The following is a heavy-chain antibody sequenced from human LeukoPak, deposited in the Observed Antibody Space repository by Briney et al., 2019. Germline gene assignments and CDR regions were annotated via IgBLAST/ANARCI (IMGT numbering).Heavy chain of an antibody. D-gene: IGHD6-13*01. J-gene: IGHJ4*02. CDR3: AREDKQQLVGVDY. CDR1: GGSISSGGYY. V-gene: IGHV4-30-2*01. CDR2: IYHSGST. Sequence: PSQTLSLTCTVSGGSISSGGYYWSWIRQPPGKGLEWIGYIYHSGSTYYNPSLKSRVTISVDRSKNQFSLKLSSVTAADTAVYYCAREDKQQLVGVDYWGQGTLVTVSS.